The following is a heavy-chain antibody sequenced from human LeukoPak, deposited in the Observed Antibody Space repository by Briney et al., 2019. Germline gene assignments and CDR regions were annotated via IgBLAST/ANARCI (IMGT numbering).Heavy chain of an antibody. CDR3: ARPRYGSGSLDS. Sequence: PSETLPLTCAVYGESFSGHYWTWIRQPPGRGLEWIGEINHRGSTTSNPSLNNRVTISVDTSKNQFSLKLTSVTAADTAVYYCARPRYGSGSLDSWGQGTLVTVSS. CDR1: GESFSGHY. J-gene: IGHJ4*02. CDR2: INHRGST. V-gene: IGHV4-34*01. D-gene: IGHD3-10*01.